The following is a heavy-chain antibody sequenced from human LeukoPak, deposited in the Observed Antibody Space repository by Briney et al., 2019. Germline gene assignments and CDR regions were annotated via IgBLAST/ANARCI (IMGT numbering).Heavy chain of an antibody. D-gene: IGHD2-2*02. CDR1: GFTFSSYS. Sequence: GGSLRLSCAASGFTFSSYSMNWVCQAPGKGLEWVPAISGSGGGTYYADSVKGRFTISRDNSKNTLYLQMNSLRAEDTAVYYCAKTESPAAIVNRGYFRHWGQGTLVTVSS. V-gene: IGHV3-23*01. J-gene: IGHJ1*01. CDR2: ISGSGGGT. CDR3: AKTESPAAIVNRGYFRH.